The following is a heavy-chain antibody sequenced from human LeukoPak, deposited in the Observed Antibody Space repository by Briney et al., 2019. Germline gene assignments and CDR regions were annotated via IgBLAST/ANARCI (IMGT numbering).Heavy chain of an antibody. CDR2: IYSSGNT. V-gene: IGHV4-39*01. D-gene: IGHD6-13*01. CDR1: GGSISSSSYY. CDR3: ARQPIAVSGTGWDY. J-gene: IGHJ4*02. Sequence: KPSETLSLTCTVSGGSISSSSYYWGWIRQPPGKGLEWIGAIYSSGNTYYTPSLKSRVTISIDTSKNQFSLKLSSVTAADTAVYYCARQPIAVSGTGWDYWGQGTLVTVSS.